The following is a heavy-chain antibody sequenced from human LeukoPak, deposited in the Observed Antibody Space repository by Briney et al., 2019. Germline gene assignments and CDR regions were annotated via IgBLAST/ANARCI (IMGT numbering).Heavy chain of an antibody. CDR3: AVSNWMDP. V-gene: IGHV3-30-3*01. Sequence: GGSLRLSCAASVFTFSSYAMHWVRQAPGKGLEWVAVISYDGSNKYYADSVKGRFTISRDNAKNTLHLQMDSLTVEDTAVYYCAVSNWMDPWGQGTLVTVSS. J-gene: IGHJ5*02. CDR1: VFTFSSYA. CDR2: ISYDGSNK.